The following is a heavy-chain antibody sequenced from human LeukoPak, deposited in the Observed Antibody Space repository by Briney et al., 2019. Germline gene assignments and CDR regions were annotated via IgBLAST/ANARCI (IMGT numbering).Heavy chain of an antibody. CDR3: AKDRQWLPDY. CDR1: GFTFSSYG. Sequence: GGSLRLSCAASGFTFSSYGMHWIRQAPGKGLEWVAFIRYDGSNKYYADSVKGRFTISRDNSKNTLYLQMNSLRAEDTAVYYCAKDRQWLPDYWGQGTLVTVSS. D-gene: IGHD5-12*01. J-gene: IGHJ4*02. V-gene: IGHV3-30*02. CDR2: IRYDGSNK.